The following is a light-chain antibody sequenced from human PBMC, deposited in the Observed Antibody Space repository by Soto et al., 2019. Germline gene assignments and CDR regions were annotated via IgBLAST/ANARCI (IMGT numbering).Light chain of an antibody. CDR2: EVS. J-gene: IGLJ1*01. V-gene: IGLV2-14*01. CDR3: LSKTSSTSYV. Sequence: SVLTQPASVSGSPGQSITISCTGTTSDVGGYNYVSWYQQHPGKVPKLLIYEVSDRPSGVSNRFSGSKSGNTASLTISGLQAEDEADYYCLSKTSSTSYVFGPSTKVTV. CDR1: TSDVGGYNY.